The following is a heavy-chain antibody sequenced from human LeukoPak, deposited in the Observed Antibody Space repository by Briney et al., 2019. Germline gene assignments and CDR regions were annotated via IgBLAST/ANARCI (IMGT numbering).Heavy chain of an antibody. CDR3: AGDQPTLRAGEYWFDP. D-gene: IGHD7-27*01. CDR1: GGTFSSYA. Sequence: GASVKVSCKASGGTFSSYAVTWVRQAPGQGLEWMGRLIPLLGIANYAQKFQDRVTITADKSTSTAYMELRSLRSDDTAVYYCAGDQPTLRAGEYWFDPWGQGTLVTVSS. V-gene: IGHV1-69*04. CDR2: LIPLLGIA. J-gene: IGHJ5*02.